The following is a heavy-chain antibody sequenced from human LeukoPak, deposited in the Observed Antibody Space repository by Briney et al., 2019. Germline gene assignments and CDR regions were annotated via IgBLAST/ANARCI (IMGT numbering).Heavy chain of an antibody. CDR3: ARHSTMGGIPFDY. CDR2: IYYSGST. Sequence: SETLSLTCTVSGGSISSSSYYWGWIRQPPGKGLEWIGSIYYSGSTYYNPSLKSRVTISVDTSKNQFSLKLSSVTAADTAVYYCARHSTMGGIPFDYWGQGTLVTVSS. V-gene: IGHV4-39*01. J-gene: IGHJ4*02. D-gene: IGHD1-26*01. CDR1: GGSISSSSYY.